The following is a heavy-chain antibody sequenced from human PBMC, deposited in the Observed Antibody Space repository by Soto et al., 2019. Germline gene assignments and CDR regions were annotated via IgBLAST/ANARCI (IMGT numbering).Heavy chain of an antibody. CDR2: IKTSGDSI. J-gene: IGHJ4*02. CDR3: TKDVTGDIGADY. Sequence: GSLRLSFAASGFAFSSCVMSWLRQAPGKGLEWVSAIKTSGDSIFYAGPVKGRFTASRDDSRNTLYLQMDSLRAEDTATYYCTKDVTGDIGADYWGPGT. CDR1: GFAFSSCV. D-gene: IGHD2-21*02. V-gene: IGHV3-23*01.